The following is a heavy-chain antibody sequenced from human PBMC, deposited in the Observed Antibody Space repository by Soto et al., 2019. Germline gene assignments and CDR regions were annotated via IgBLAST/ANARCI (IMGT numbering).Heavy chain of an antibody. J-gene: IGHJ4*02. CDR3: ARDRPDDYGDDCFDY. CDR1: GGTFSSYT. V-gene: IGHV1-69*08. D-gene: IGHD4-17*01. CDR2: IIPILGIA. Sequence: QVQLVQSGAEVKKPGSSVKVSCKASGGTFSSYTISWVRQAPGQGLEWMGRIIPILGIANYAQKFQGRVTITADKSTSTAYMELSSLRSEDTAVYYCARDRPDDYGDDCFDYWGQGTLVTVSS.